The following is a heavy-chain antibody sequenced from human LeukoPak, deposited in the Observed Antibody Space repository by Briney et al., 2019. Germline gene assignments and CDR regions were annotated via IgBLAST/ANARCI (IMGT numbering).Heavy chain of an antibody. V-gene: IGHV4-31*03. CDR1: GGSISRGDYY. Sequence: SQTLSLTCTVSGGSISRGDYYWSWIRQHPGKGLEWIGYIYYSGSTYYNPSLKSRVTISVDTSKNQFSLKVTSVTAADTAVYYCARQRYYGSGSYSLNWFDPWGQGTLVTVSS. D-gene: IGHD3-10*01. CDR3: ARQRYYGSGSYSLNWFDP. CDR2: IYYSGST. J-gene: IGHJ5*02.